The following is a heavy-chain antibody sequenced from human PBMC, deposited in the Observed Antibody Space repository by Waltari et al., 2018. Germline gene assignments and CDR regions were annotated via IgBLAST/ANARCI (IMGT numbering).Heavy chain of an antibody. D-gene: IGHD1-7*01. V-gene: IGHV3-7*02. Sequence: EVQLVESGGGVVQPGGSLNLSCAGRGVPFGKYWMSWGRQAPGKGLEWVANIKQDGSEKHYVDSVKGRFTVSRDNPKNSLYLQMNSLTAEDTGLYYCTKSRAPVPYENYFDPWGQGTLVTVSS. CDR2: IKQDGSEK. CDR3: TKSRAPVPYENYFDP. CDR1: GVPFGKYW. J-gene: IGHJ5*02.